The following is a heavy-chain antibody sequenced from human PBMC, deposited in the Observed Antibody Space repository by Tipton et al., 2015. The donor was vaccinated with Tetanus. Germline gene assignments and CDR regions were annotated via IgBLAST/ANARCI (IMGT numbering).Heavy chain of an antibody. CDR3: ARVDDSVWGSPFDP. CDR1: GGSLFSGSYY. J-gene: IGHJ5*02. Sequence: TLSLTCTVSGGSLFSGSYYWGWIRQPPGKGLDWIGYIFHTGGVDYNPSLKSRATISIDTSKNQFSLKLSSVTAADTAVYYCARVDDSVWGSPFDPWGQGVLVTVSS. CDR2: IFHTGGV. D-gene: IGHD3-16*01. V-gene: IGHV4-31*03.